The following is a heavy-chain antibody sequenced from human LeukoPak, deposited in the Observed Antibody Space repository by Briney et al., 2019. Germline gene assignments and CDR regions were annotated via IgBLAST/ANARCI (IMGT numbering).Heavy chain of an antibody. D-gene: IGHD6-13*01. Sequence: GGALRLSCAASGFIFSGSAMHWVRQASGKGLEWVGRIRSKANSYGTAYAASVKGRFTISRDDSKNTAYLQMNSLKTEDTAVYYCTRLSAAAGTGFDPWGQGTLVTVSS. V-gene: IGHV3-73*01. J-gene: IGHJ5*02. CDR3: TRLSAAAGTGFDP. CDR1: GFIFSGSA. CDR2: IRSKANSYGT.